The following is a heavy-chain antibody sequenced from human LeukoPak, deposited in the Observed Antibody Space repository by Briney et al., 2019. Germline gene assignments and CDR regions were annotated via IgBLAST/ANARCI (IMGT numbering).Heavy chain of an antibody. D-gene: IGHD3-10*01. Sequence: SWGTLSLTCTVSGGSISGYYWSWVRQPAGKGLEWMGRIYSSGNTNYNSSLSSRVTMSVDTSKNQFSLNLYSLTAADTAVYFCARIRGITSLAYFDYWGRGTLVTVSS. V-gene: IGHV4-4*07. J-gene: IGHJ4*02. CDR1: GGSISGYY. CDR3: ARIRGITSLAYFDY. CDR2: IYSSGNT.